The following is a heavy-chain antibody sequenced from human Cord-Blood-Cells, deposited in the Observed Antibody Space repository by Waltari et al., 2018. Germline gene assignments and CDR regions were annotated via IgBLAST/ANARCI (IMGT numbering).Heavy chain of an antibody. J-gene: IGHJ4*02. CDR3: ATLLGYCSGGSCYYYFDY. V-gene: IGHV5-51*01. CDR1: GYSFNSYW. D-gene: IGHD2-15*01. Sequence: EVQLVQSGAEVKKPGESLTISCKGSGYSFNSYWIGWVRQMPGKGLEWRGIILPGDSDTRYSPSFQGQVTISADKSISTAYLQWSSLKASDTAMYYCATLLGYCSGGSCYYYFDYWGQGTLVTVSS. CDR2: ILPGDSDT.